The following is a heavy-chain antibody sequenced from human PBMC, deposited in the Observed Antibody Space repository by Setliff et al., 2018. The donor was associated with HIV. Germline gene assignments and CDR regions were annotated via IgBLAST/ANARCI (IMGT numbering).Heavy chain of an antibody. V-gene: IGHV1-69*13. Sequence: GASVKVSCKASGGTFSSYAISWVRQAPGQGLEWMGGIIPIFGTANYAQKFQGRVTITADESTSTAYMELSSLRSEDTAVYYCASTNSRESRPLRRYYYYYYYMDVWGKGTTVTVSS. CDR2: IIPIFGTA. CDR1: GGTFSSYA. CDR3: ASTNSRESRPLRRYYYYYYYMDV. D-gene: IGHD3-10*01. J-gene: IGHJ6*03.